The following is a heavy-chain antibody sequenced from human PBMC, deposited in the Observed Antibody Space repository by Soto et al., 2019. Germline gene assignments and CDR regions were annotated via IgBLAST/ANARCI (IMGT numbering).Heavy chain of an antibody. CDR2: IKQDGSDT. CDR1: GFSFSSYW. CDR3: ARAGGSGGFMDV. V-gene: IGHV3-7*01. D-gene: IGHD2-15*01. Sequence: EVQVVESGGGLVQPGGSLRLSCAASGFSFSSYWMSWVRQAPGKGPEWVANIKQDGSDTYYVDSVKGRFTISRDNARNSLSLQMNSLRSEDTALYFCARAGGSGGFMDVWGKGTTVTVSS. J-gene: IGHJ6*04.